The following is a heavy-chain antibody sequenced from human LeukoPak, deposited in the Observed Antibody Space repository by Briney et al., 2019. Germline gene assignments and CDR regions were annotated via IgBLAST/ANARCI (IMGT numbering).Heavy chain of an antibody. CDR3: AKSWGGENQMTTVTSFDY. CDR1: GFTFSTYW. CDR2: INQDGSGK. J-gene: IGHJ4*02. Sequence: PGGSLRLSCAASGFTFSTYWMTWVRQAPGKGLEWVANINQDGSGKYYMDSVKGRFTISRDNAKNSLYLQMNSLRAEDTAVYYCAKSWGGENQMTTVTSFDYWGQGTLVTVSS. D-gene: IGHD4-17*01. V-gene: IGHV3-7*03.